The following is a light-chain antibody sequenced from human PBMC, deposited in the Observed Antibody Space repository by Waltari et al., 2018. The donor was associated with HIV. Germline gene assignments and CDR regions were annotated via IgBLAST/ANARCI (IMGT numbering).Light chain of an antibody. CDR1: QDITYH. Sequence: IQMTQSPSSLSASAGDRVTITCQASQDITYHLNWYQQRPGQAPNLLIYDASNLETGVPSRFRGSGSGTHFTLKITDVQHADIATYYCQQSHDLWTFGQGTKVEI. CDR3: QQSHDLWT. CDR2: DAS. J-gene: IGKJ1*01. V-gene: IGKV1-33*01.